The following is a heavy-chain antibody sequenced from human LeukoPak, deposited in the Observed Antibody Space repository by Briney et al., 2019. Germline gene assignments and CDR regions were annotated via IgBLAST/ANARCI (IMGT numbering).Heavy chain of an antibody. D-gene: IGHD3-3*01. CDR3: AGTIFGVVRY. CDR2: IYYSGST. CDR1: GGSISSSSYY. Sequence: SETLSLTCTVSGGSISSSSYYWGWIRQPPGKGLEWIGSIYYSGSTYYNPSLKSRVTISVDTSKNQFSLKLSSVTAPDTAVYYCAGTIFGVVRYWGQGTLVTVSP. V-gene: IGHV4-39*01. J-gene: IGHJ4*02.